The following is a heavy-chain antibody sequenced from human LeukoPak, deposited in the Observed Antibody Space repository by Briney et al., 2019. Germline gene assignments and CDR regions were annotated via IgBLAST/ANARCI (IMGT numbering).Heavy chain of an antibody. CDR1: GFTFRNYG. J-gene: IGHJ4*02. CDR2: ISSYGGST. CDR3: VKDLYSYSFDY. D-gene: IGHD2-8*01. V-gene: IGHV3-64D*09. Sequence: GGSLRLSCSASGFTFRNYGVHWVRQAPGKGLEYVSTISSYGGSTYYADLVKDRFTISRDNSKNTLYLQMSSLRAEDTAVYYCVKDLYSYSFDYWGQGTLVTVSS.